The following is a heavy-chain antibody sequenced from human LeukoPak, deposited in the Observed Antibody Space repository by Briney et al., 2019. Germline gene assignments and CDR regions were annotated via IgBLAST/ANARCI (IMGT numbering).Heavy chain of an antibody. CDR2: IKQDGSEK. Sequence: PGGSLRLSCAASGFTFSSYWMSWVRQAPGKGLEWVANIKQDGSEKYYVDSVKGRFTISRDNAKNSLYLQMNSLRAEDTAVYYCAKKVEPPAVSLYYFDFWAQETPVTVSS. V-gene: IGHV3-7*01. CDR1: GFTFSSYW. D-gene: IGHD2-2*01. CDR3: AKKVEPPAVSLYYFDF. J-gene: IGHJ4*02.